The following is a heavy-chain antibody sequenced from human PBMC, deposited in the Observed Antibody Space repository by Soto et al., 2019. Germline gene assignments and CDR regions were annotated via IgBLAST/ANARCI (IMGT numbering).Heavy chain of an antibody. CDR1: GGSISSYY. J-gene: IGHJ5*01. Sequence: QVQLQESGPGLVKPSETLSLTCTVSGGSISSYYWSWIRQPPGKGLEWIGFIFYSGSTSYNPYLKSRVTISIDTYEYQFSLKLNSVTAADTAVYYCASMIGDPVLSFDSWGQGTLVAVSS. V-gene: IGHV4-59*01. CDR2: IFYSGST. D-gene: IGHD3-10*02. CDR3: ASMIGDPVLSFDS.